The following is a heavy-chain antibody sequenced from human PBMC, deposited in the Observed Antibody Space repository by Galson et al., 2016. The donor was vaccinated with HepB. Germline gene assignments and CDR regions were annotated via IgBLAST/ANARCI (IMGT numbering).Heavy chain of an antibody. D-gene: IGHD6-19*01. CDR1: GDSFTNYA. CDR3: ARDLDYTSAWYELRKEGDNYGIDV. CDR2: IIPLFGSA. Sequence: SVKVSCKASGDSFTNYAIIWVRQDPGQGLEWMGGIIPLFGSANYAQKFRGRVTITAAKSTSTVYMELNSLRYEDTAIYYCARDLDYTSAWYELRKEGDNYGIDVWGQGTTVTVSS. V-gene: IGHV1-69*06. J-gene: IGHJ6*02.